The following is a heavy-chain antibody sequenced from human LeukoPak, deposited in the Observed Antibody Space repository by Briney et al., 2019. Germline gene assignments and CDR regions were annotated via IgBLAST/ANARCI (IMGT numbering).Heavy chain of an antibody. CDR1: GYTFTSYD. CDR2: MNPNSGNT. V-gene: IGHV1-8*01. Sequence: GASVKVSCKASGYTFTSYDINWVRQATGQGLEWMGWMNPNSGNTGYAPKFQGRVTMTRNTSISTAYMELSSLRSEDTAVYYCARGRGSSWYVRVLGYWGQGTLVAVSS. CDR3: ARGRGSSWYVRVLGY. D-gene: IGHD6-13*01. J-gene: IGHJ4*02.